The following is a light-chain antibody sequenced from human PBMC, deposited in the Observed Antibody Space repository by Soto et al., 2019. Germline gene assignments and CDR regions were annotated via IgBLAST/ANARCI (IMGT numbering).Light chain of an antibody. CDR3: SSYTNSNNLQWV. J-gene: IGLJ3*02. CDR2: EVS. Sequence: QSALTQPASVSGSPGQSITISCTGTSSDVGGYNYVSWYQQHPGKAPKLMIYEVSNRPSGVSNRFSGSKSGNTASLTISGLQAEDEANYYCSSYTNSNNLQWVFGGGTKLTVL. CDR1: SSDVGGYNY. V-gene: IGLV2-14*01.